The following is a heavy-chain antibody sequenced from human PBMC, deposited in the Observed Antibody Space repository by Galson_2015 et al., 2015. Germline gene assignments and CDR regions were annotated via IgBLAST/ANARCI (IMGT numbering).Heavy chain of an antibody. V-gene: IGHV3-48*02. CDR2: ISGGTSTI. CDR3: ARDLCTSTSCYFFVDY. Sequence: SLRLSCAASGFTFSSYSMNWVRLAPGKGLEWVSYISGGTSTIYYGDSVKGRFTISRDNAKNSLYLQMNSLRDEDTAVYYCARDLCTSTSCYFFVDYWGQGTLVTVSS. D-gene: IGHD2-2*01. J-gene: IGHJ4*02. CDR1: GFTFSSYS.